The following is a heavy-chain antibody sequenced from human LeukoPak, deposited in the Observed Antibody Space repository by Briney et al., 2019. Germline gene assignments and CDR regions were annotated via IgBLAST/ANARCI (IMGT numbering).Heavy chain of an antibody. CDR1: GYTFTIYG. Sequence: ASAKVSSKASGYTFTIYGISWGRQAPGEGVERRGWISAYIGNTNYAQKLQGRVTMTTDTSTSTAYMELRSLRSDDTAVYYCARDKAGKYSSRFDPWGQGTLVTVSS. J-gene: IGHJ5*02. CDR2: ISAYIGNT. V-gene: IGHV1-18*01. CDR3: ARDKAGKYSSRFDP. D-gene: IGHD4-11*01.